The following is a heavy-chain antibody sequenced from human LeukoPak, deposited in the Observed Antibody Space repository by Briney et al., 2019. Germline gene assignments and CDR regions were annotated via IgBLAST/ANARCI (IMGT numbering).Heavy chain of an antibody. CDR3: ARDSGPASYCGGDCYTYNWFDP. V-gene: IGHV4-39*02. Sequence: SETLSLTCTVSGVSISSSNSYWGWIRQPPGKGLEWIGSIYYSGNTYYNASLKSQVSISIDTSKNRFSLKLTSVTAADTAVYYCARDSGPASYCGGDCYTYNWFDPWGQGTLVTVSS. J-gene: IGHJ5*02. CDR1: GVSISSSNSY. D-gene: IGHD2-21*02. CDR2: IYYSGNT.